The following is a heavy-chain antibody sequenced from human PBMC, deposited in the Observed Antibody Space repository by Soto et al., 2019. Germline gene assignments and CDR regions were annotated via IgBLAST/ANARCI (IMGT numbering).Heavy chain of an antibody. J-gene: IGHJ4*02. Sequence: QVQLVESGGGVVQPGRSLRLSCVASGFTFSNNGIHWVRQAPGKGLEWVAVISSDGSKKSYADSVKGRFTISRDNSKNTLYLQMNSLRAEDTAVYYCAMDLYGGSSRFDYWGQGTLVTVSS. CDR2: ISSDGSKK. V-gene: IGHV3-30*03. CDR1: GFTFSNNG. D-gene: IGHD2-15*01. CDR3: AMDLYGGSSRFDY.